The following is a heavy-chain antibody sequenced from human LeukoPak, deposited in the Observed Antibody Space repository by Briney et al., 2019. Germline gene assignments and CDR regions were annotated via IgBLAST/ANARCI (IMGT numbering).Heavy chain of an antibody. CDR3: ARVYSSGYYYVDY. J-gene: IGHJ4*02. Sequence: KPSETLSLTCTVSSGSISSNSYYWGWIRQPPGKGLEWIGSIYYSGSTYYNPSLKSRVTISVDTSKNQFSLKLSSVTAADTAVYYCARVYSSGYYYVDYWGQGTLVTVSS. D-gene: IGHD3-22*01. CDR2: IYYSGST. V-gene: IGHV4-39*07. CDR1: SGSISSNSYY.